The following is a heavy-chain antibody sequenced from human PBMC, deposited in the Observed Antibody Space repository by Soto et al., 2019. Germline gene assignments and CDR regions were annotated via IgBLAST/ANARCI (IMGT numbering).Heavy chain of an antibody. CDR3: ARWGDDKKMDV. D-gene: IGHD3-16*01. V-gene: IGHV3-33*01. J-gene: IGHJ6*02. Sequence: QVQLVESGGDVVQPGRSLRLSFAASGFTFRSHGMHWVRQAPGKGLEWVAVIWYDGSNKYYADSVKGRFTISRDNSKSMLYLQMDSLRVEDTAVYSCARWGDDKKMDVWGQGTTVTVSS. CDR2: IWYDGSNK. CDR1: GFTFRSHG.